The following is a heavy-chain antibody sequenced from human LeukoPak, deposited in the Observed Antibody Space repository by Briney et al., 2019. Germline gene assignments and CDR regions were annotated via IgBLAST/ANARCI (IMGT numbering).Heavy chain of an antibody. CDR3: VKDGASLDAFDI. Sequence: QPGGSLRLSCAASGFTFSSYAMSWVRQAPGKGLEWVSAISGSGGSTYYADSVKGRFTISRDNSKNTLYLQMNSLRAEDTAVYYCVKDGASLDAFDIWGQGTMVTVSS. CDR2: ISGSGGST. V-gene: IGHV3-23*01. D-gene: IGHD4/OR15-4a*01. CDR1: GFTFSSYA. J-gene: IGHJ3*02.